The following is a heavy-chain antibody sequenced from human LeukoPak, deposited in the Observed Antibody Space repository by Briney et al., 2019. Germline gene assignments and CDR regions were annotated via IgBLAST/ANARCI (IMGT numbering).Heavy chain of an antibody. CDR1: GFMFDDYA. J-gene: IGHJ4*02. Sequence: GGFLRLSCAASGFMFDDYAMHWVRQAPGKGPEWVSLISWDGGSTYYADSVKGRFTISRDNSTYSLYLQMNSLRAEDTALYYCAKDMGGEEYYFDYWGQGTLVTVSS. D-gene: IGHD3-16*01. V-gene: IGHV3-43D*04. CDR2: ISWDGGST. CDR3: AKDMGGEEYYFDY.